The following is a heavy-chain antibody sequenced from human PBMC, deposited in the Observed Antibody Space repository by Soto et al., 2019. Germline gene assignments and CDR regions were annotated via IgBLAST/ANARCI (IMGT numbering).Heavy chain of an antibody. CDR2: INSGSTSV. J-gene: IGHJ4*02. CDR1: GFSFSISA. CDR3: ARGGGSLNY. D-gene: IGHD2-15*01. Sequence: DVQLVESGGGLVKPGGSLRLSCEVSGFSFSISAMNWVRQAPGKGLEWVSSINSGSTSVRYADSVKGRFTISSDNVNNSLSLHMNGLGFEYTAVYYCARGGGSLNYWGQGTLVTVSS. V-gene: IGHV3-21*02.